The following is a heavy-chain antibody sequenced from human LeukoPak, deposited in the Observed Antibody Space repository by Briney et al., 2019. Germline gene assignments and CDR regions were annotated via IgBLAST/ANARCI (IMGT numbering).Heavy chain of an antibody. CDR3: TTRACHAGGCSSSFYYYYGLHF. CDR2: IIPIFGTA. CDR1: GNSISNYA. D-gene: IGHD3-16*01. V-gene: IGHV1-69*13. J-gene: IGHJ6*02. Sequence: ASVKVFFKASGNSISNYAVSWVRQAPGQGFEWVGGIIPIFGTADYAQKFQGRVTITADQSTSTTYMALSSLKSEDTATYYCTTRACHAGGCSSSFYYYYGLHFWGQGTTVSVSS.